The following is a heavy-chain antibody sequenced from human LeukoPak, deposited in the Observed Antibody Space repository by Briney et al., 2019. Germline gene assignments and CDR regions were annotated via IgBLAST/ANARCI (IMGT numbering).Heavy chain of an antibody. CDR3: ARDYPPDGIAVAIYYYYMDV. J-gene: IGHJ6*03. V-gene: IGHV3-21*01. D-gene: IGHD6-19*01. Sequence: PGGSLRLSCAASGFTFSSYSMNWVRQAPGKGLEWVSSISSSSSYIYYADSVKGRFTISRDNAKNSLYLQMNSLRAEDTAVYYCARDYPPDGIAVAIYYYYMDVWGKGTTVTVSS. CDR2: ISSSSSYI. CDR1: GFTFSSYS.